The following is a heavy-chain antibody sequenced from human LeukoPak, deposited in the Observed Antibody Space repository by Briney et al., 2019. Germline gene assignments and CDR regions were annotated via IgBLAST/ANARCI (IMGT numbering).Heavy chain of an antibody. J-gene: IGHJ5*02. Sequence: GGSLRLSCAASGFTFSSYWMHWVRQAPGKGLVWVSRINTDGSSTSYADSVKGRFTISRDNAKNTLYLQMNSLRAEDTAVYYCATDDIVVEPAAIPIAWGQGTLVTVSS. CDR2: INTDGSST. D-gene: IGHD2-2*02. V-gene: IGHV3-74*01. CDR3: ATDDIVVEPAAIPIA. CDR1: GFTFSSYW.